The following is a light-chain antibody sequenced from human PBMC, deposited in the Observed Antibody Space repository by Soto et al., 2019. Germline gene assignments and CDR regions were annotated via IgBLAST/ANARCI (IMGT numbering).Light chain of an antibody. CDR2: GAS. V-gene: IGKV3-15*01. CDR1: QSVGNN. Sequence: EILMTQSPATLSVSPGERATLSCRASQSVGNNLAWYQERPAQAPRLLIYGASTMATGIPARFSGSVSGTEFTLTINSLQSEDFALYYCQQYNKWPLFTFGPGTRVDI. J-gene: IGKJ3*01. CDR3: QQYNKWPLFT.